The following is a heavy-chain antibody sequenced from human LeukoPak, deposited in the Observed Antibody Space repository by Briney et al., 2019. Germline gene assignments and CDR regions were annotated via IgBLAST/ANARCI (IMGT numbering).Heavy chain of an antibody. V-gene: IGHV3-9*01. D-gene: IGHD1-26*01. CDR2: ISWNSGSI. Sequence: AGGSLRLSCAASGFTFDDYAMHWVRQAPGKGLEWVSGISWNSGSIGYADSVKGRFTISRDNAKNSLYLQMNSLRAEDTALYYCAKGTASGSYSSFDYWGQGTLVTVSS. CDR3: AKGTASGSYSSFDY. CDR1: GFTFDDYA. J-gene: IGHJ4*02.